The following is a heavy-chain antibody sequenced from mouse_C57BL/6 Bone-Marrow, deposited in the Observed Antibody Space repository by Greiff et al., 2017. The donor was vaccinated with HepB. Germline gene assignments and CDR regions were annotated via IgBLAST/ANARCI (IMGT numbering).Heavy chain of an antibody. J-gene: IGHJ1*03. V-gene: IGHV1-64*01. CDR1: GYTFTSYW. CDR2: IHPNSGST. Sequence: QVQLQQPGAELVKPGASVKLSCKASGYTFTSYWMHWVKQRPGQGLEWIGMIHPNSGSTNYNEKFKSKATLTVDKSSSTAYMQLSSLTSEDSAVYYCARRGLIYWYFDVWGTGTTVTVSS. CDR3: ARRGLIYWYFDV. D-gene: IGHD1-3*01.